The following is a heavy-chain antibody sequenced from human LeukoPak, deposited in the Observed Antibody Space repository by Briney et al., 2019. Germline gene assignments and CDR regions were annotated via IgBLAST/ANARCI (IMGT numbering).Heavy chain of an antibody. Sequence: PSETLSLTCTVSGGSISSYYWSWIRQPPGKGLEWIGYIYNTGSTNYNPSLKSRVTISVDTSRNQFSLKLSSVTAADTAVYYCATSSGNYYYWGQGTLVTVSS. CDR3: ATSSGNYYY. V-gene: IGHV4-59*08. J-gene: IGHJ4*02. CDR2: IYNTGST. CDR1: GGSISSYY. D-gene: IGHD1-26*01.